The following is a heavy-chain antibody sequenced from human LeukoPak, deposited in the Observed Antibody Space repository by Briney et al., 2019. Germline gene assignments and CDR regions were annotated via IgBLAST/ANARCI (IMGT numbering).Heavy chain of an antibody. CDR3: AKDPGYSSSGGWFDP. CDR1: GFTFSSYG. V-gene: IGHV3-30*18. J-gene: IGHJ5*02. Sequence: PGRSLRLSCAASGFTFSSYGMHWDRQAPGKGLEWVAVISYDGSNKYYADSVKGRFTISRDNSKNTLYLQMNSLRAEDTAVYYCAKDPGYSSSGGWFDPWGQGTLVTVSS. CDR2: ISYDGSNK. D-gene: IGHD6-13*01.